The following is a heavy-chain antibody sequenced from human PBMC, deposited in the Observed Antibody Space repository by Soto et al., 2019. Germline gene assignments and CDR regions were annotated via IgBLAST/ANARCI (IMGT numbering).Heavy chain of an antibody. V-gene: IGHV3-33*06. CDR2: IWNDGNGY. D-gene: IGHD1-26*01. CDR1: GFTFNNYG. CDR3: AKVKLRGPYYNYGMDV. J-gene: IGHJ6*02. Sequence: GGSLRLSCAASGFTFNNYGMHWVRQAPGKGLEWVAVIWNDGNGYYYANSVKGRFTISRDNSKNTLYLQMNSLRAEDTAVYYCAKVKLRGPYYNYGMDVWGQGTTVTVSS.